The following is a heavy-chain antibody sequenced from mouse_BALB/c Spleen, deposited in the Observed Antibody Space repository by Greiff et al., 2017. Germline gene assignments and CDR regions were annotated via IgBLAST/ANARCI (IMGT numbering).Heavy chain of an antibody. CDR1: GYSITSDYA. CDR3: ARSGGSSGYFDY. J-gene: IGHJ2*01. D-gene: IGHD3-1*01. Sequence: EVQGVESGPGLVKPSQSLSLTCTVTGYSITSDYAWNWIRQFPGNKLEWMGYISYSGSTSYNPSLKSRISITRDTSKNQFFLQLNSVTTEDTATYYCARSGGSSGYFDYWGQGTTLTVSS. V-gene: IGHV3-2*02. CDR2: ISYSGST.